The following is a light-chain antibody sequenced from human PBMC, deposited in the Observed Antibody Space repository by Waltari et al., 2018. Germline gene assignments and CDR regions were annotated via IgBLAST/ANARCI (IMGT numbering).Light chain of an antibody. V-gene: IGKV1-39*01. CDR3: QQSYSSPRT. Sequence: DIQMTQSPSSLSASVGDRVTITCRASQSIASNLSWYQQKPGKAPNLLIYAASSLQSGVPSRFSARGSGTDFTLTISSLQREDFATYYCQQSYSSPRTFGQGTKVEVK. CDR1: QSIASN. J-gene: IGKJ1*01. CDR2: AAS.